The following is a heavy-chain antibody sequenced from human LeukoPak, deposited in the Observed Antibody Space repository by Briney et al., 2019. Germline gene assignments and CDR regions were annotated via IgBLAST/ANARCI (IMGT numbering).Heavy chain of an antibody. J-gene: IGHJ4*02. D-gene: IGHD3-9*01. CDR3: ARVILTGYSNDF. V-gene: IGHV4-38-2*02. CDR1: GYSISSGHY. CDR2: INHSGST. Sequence: SETLSLTCTVSGYSISSGHYWSWIRQPPGKGLEWIGEINHSGSTNYNPSLKTRVTISIDTSKNQFSLKLSSVTAADTAVYYCARVILTGYSNDFWGQGTLVTVSS.